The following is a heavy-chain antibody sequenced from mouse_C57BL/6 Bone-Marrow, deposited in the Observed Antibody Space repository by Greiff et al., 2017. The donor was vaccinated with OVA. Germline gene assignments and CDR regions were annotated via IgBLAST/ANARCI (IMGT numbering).Heavy chain of an antibody. Sequence: QVQLQQPGAELVRPGTSVKLSCKASGYTFTSYWMHWVKQRPGQGLEWIGVIDPSDSYTNYNQKFKGKATLPVDTSSSTAYMQLSSLTSEDSAVYYCARGGTWDYWGQGTTLTVSS. CDR2: IDPSDSYT. CDR1: GYTFTSYW. V-gene: IGHV1-59*01. J-gene: IGHJ2*01. D-gene: IGHD3-3*01. CDR3: ARGGTWDY.